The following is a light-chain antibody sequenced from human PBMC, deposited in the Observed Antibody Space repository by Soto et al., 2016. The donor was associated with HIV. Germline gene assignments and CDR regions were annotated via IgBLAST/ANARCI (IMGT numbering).Light chain of an antibody. J-gene: IGKJ4*01. CDR3: LQDGGYPLT. V-gene: IGKV1-5*03. CDR2: KVS. CDR1: QSVNDW. Sequence: DIQLTQSPSTLSAAVGDRVTITCRASQSVNDWLAWYQQKPGTPPSLLIYKVSTLESGVPSRFSGVGFGTDFTLTISSLQPEDVATYYCLQDGGYPLTFGGGTTVEIK.